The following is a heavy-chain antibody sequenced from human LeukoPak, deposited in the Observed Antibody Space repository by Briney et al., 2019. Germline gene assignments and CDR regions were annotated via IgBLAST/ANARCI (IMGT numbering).Heavy chain of an antibody. CDR2: ISSSSYI. CDR3: ARSPGAVDFDY. Sequence: GGSLRLSCAASGFTFSSYSMNWVRQAPGKGLEWVSSISSSSYIYYADSVRGRLTISRDNAKNSLYLQMNSLRAEDTAVYYCARSPGAVDFDYWGQGTLVTVSS. J-gene: IGHJ4*02. V-gene: IGHV3-21*01. CDR1: GFTFSSYS. D-gene: IGHD6-19*01.